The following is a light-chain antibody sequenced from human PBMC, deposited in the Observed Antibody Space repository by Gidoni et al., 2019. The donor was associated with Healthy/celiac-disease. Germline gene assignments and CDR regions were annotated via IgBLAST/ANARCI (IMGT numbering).Light chain of an antibody. CDR1: QSVSSN. CDR3: QQYNNWAPWT. CDR2: GAS. V-gene: IGKV3-15*01. Sequence: EIVLTQSPATPSVSPGETATLSCRASQSVSSNLAWYQQKPGQAPRLLIYGASTRATGIPARFSGSGSGTEFTLTISSLQSEDFAVYYCQQYNNWAPWTFGQGTKVEIK. J-gene: IGKJ1*01.